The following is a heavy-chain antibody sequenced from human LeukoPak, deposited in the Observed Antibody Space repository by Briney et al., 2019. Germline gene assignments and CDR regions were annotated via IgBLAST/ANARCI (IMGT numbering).Heavy chain of an antibody. CDR2: INSDGSST. CDR3: ARDLRGAAAGYDY. J-gene: IGHJ4*02. Sequence: GSLELSCAASGFPLRNYLMHLVRQAPGKGLVWVSRINSDGSSTTYADSVKGRFTISRDNAKNTLYLQMNSLRAEDTAVYYCARDLRGAAAGYDYWGQGTLVTVSS. D-gene: IGHD6-13*01. V-gene: IGHV3-74*01. CDR1: GFPLRNYL.